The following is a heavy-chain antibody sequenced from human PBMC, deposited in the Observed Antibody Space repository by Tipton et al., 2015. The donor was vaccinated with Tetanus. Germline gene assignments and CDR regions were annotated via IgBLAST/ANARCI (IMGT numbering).Heavy chain of an antibody. CDR3: ARYHDLGAPLDY. D-gene: IGHD1-26*01. J-gene: IGHJ4*02. CDR2: IIPIFGTP. V-gene: IGHV1-69*06. CDR1: GDTFSNYA. Sequence: QLVQSGPEEKKPGSSVKVSCKASGDTFSNYAISWVRQAPGQGLEWMGGIIPIFGTPYYAQNFQGRVSIAADTSTNTAYMSLYSLTSYDTTIYYCARYHDLGAPLDYWGQGTLVTVSS.